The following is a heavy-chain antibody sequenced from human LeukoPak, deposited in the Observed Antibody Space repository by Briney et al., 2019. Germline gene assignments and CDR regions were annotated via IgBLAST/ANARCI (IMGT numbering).Heavy chain of an antibody. D-gene: IGHD3-3*01. CDR3: AGGYYDFWSGYSTLFDY. CDR1: GFTFSSYS. J-gene: IGHJ4*02. CDR2: ISSSTSTI. Sequence: GGSLRLSCAASGFTFSSYSMNWVRQAPGKGLEWVSYISSSTSTIYYADSVKGRFTISRDNAKNSLYLQMNSLRAEDTAVYYCAGGYYDFWSGYSTLFDYWGQGTLVTVSS. V-gene: IGHV3-48*04.